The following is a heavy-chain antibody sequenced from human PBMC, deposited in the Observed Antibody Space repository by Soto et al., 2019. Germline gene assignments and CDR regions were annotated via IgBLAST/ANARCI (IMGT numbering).Heavy chain of an antibody. CDR1: GFSFRDYD. Sequence: EVQLVEPGGGSVQPGESLRLSCAASGFSFRDYDMHWFRQRKGKGLEWVSALGAARDPYYVGSVKGRFSVSRDNAQNSLFLQMNNRRVEDTAVYFCARAYLGRLPRRADYYYAMDVCGRGTTVTVSS. D-gene: IGHD1-26*01. CDR3: ARAYLGRLPRRADYYYAMDV. J-gene: IGHJ6*02. CDR2: LGAARDP. V-gene: IGHV3-13*05.